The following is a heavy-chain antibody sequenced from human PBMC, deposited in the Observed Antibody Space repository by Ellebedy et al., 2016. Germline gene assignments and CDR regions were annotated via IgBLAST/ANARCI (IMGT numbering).Heavy chain of an antibody. CDR3: ARDSPGYSYGFSRDGMDV. CDR1: GFLFNDYG. CDR2: ITWNGNSI. Sequence: GGSLRLXXTASGFLFNDYGMHWVRQVPGKGLEWVSGITWNGNSIGYADFAKGRFTISRDNAKNSLYLQMKSLRAEDTALYYCARDSPGYSYGFSRDGMDVWGQGTTVTVSS. J-gene: IGHJ6*02. D-gene: IGHD5-18*01. V-gene: IGHV3-9*01.